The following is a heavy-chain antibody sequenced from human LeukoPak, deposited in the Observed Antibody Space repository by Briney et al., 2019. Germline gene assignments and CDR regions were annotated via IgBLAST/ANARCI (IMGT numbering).Heavy chain of an antibody. CDR1: GYTFTGYY. CDR2: INPNSGGT. J-gene: IGHJ5*02. CDR3: AREGGTTVPTSFDP. V-gene: IGHV1-2*02. D-gene: IGHD4-17*01. Sequence: ASVKVSCKASGYTFTGYYMHWVRQAPGQGLEWMGWINPNSGGTNYAQKFQGRVTMTRDTSISTAYMELSRLRSDDTAVYYCAREGGTTVPTSFDPWGQGTLVTVSS.